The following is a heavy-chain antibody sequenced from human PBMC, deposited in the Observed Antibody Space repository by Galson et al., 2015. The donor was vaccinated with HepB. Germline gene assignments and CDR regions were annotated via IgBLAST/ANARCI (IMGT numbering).Heavy chain of an antibody. Sequence: SLRLSCAASGFTFSSYAMTWVRQAPGKGLEWVSTISGSGGTTYYADSVKGRFTISRDNSKNTLYLEINSLRAEDTAVYYYANPIRNWNVRLWGQGTLVTVSS. CDR2: ISGSGGTT. CDR3: ANPIRNWNVRL. CDR1: GFTFSSYA. D-gene: IGHD1-1*01. J-gene: IGHJ4*02. V-gene: IGHV3-23*01.